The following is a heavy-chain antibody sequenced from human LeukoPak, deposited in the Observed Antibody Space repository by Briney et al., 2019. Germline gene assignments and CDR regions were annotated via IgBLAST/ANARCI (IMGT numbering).Heavy chain of an antibody. CDR1: GYTLTELS. Sequence: GASVKVSCKVSGYTLTELSMHWVRQAPGKGLEWMRGFDPEDGETIYAQKFQGRVTMTEDTSTDTAYMELSSLRSEDTAVYYCATRSVPEGGDYYDSSGYLYFDYWGQGTLVTVSS. D-gene: IGHD3-22*01. CDR2: FDPEDGET. J-gene: IGHJ4*02. V-gene: IGHV1-24*01. CDR3: ATRSVPEGGDYYDSSGYLYFDY.